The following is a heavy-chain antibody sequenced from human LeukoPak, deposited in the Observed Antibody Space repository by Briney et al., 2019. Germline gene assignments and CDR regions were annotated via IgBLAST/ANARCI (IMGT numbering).Heavy chain of an antibody. CDR1: GGSISSGDYY. D-gene: IGHD6-19*01. J-gene: IGHJ4*02. V-gene: IGHV4-30-4*08. CDR3: ASSYSSGWYDFDY. CDR2: IYYSGST. Sequence: SETLSLTCTVSGGSISSGDYYWSWIRQPPGKGLEWIGYIYYSGSTYYNPSLKSRVTISVDTSKNQFSLKLSSATAADTAVYYRASSYSSGWYDFDYWGQGTLVTVSS.